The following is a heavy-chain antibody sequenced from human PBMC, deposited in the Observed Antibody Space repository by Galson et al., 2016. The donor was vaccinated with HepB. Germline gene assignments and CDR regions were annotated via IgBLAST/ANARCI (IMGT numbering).Heavy chain of an antibody. V-gene: IGHV3-48*04. D-gene: IGHD3-10*01. Sequence: SLRLSCAASGFTFSSYSMNWVRQAPGKGLEWVSYISSSSSTIYYADSVKGRFTISRDNAKNSLYLQMNRLRAEDTAVYYCARDVIGLVRGGMSRWKLHYIDYWGQGTLVTVSS. J-gene: IGHJ4*02. CDR1: GFTFSSYS. CDR3: ARDVIGLVRGGMSRWKLHYIDY. CDR2: ISSSSSTI.